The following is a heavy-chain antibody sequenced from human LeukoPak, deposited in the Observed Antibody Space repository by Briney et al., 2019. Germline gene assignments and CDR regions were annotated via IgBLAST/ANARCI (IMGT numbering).Heavy chain of an antibody. CDR2: IFHTGST. V-gene: IGHV4-31*03. Sequence: PSETLSLTCTVSGDSFSSGGHYWNWLRQRPEKGLEWIGYIFHTGSTYYNPSLKSRVTISVDTSKNQFSLKLSSVTAADTAVYYCARSPGIWNEYGRLEYWGKGALVTVSS. CDR1: GDSFSSGGHY. D-gene: IGHD1-1*01. CDR3: ARSPGIWNEYGRLEY. J-gene: IGHJ4*02.